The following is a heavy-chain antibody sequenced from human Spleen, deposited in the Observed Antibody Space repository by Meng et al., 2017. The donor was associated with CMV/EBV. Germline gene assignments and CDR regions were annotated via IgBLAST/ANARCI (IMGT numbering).Heavy chain of an antibody. V-gene: IGHV4-34*01. J-gene: IGHJ6*02. CDR3: ASWASSSYRYYYYGLDV. Sequence: SETLSLTCTIYGGSFSGYYWSWIRQPPGKGLEWIGEINLSGSTNYNPSLKSRVTISVDTSKNQFPLKLTSVTAADTAVYFCASWASSSYRYYYYGLDVWGQGTTVTVSS. CDR2: INLSGST. CDR1: GGSFSGYY. D-gene: IGHD6-6*01.